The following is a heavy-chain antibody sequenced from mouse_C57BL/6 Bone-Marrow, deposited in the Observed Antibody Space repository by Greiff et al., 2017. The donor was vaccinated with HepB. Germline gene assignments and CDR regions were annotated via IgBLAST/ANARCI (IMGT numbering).Heavy chain of an antibody. J-gene: IGHJ4*01. Sequence: QVQLKESGPELVKPGASVKISCKASGYAFSSSWMNWVKQRPGKGLEWIGRIYPGDGDTNYNGKFKGKATLTADKSSSTAYMQLSSLTSEDSAVYYGAPIFYFAMGYLGQGNSVTGSS. CDR2: IYPGDGDT. V-gene: IGHV1-82*01. CDR1: GYAFSSSW. CDR3: APIFYFAMGY.